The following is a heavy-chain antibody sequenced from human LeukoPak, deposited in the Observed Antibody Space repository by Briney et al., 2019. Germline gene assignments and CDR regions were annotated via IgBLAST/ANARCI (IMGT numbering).Heavy chain of an antibody. V-gene: IGHV3-30-3*01. CDR3: ARDHTSYYDSSGYYRDAFDI. D-gene: IGHD3-22*01. CDR2: ISYDGSNK. CDR1: GFTFSSYA. Sequence: GRSLRLSCAASGFTFSSYAMHWVRQAPGKGLERVAVISYDGSNKYYADSVKGRFTISRDNSKNTLYLQMNSLRAEDTAVYYCARDHTSYYDSSGYYRDAFDIWGQGTMVTVSS. J-gene: IGHJ3*02.